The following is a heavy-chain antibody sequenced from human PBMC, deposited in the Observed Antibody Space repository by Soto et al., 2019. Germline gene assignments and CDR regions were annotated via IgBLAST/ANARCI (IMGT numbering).Heavy chain of an antibody. CDR1: GGSLSSYY. CDR3: ARTYGSGSSYQVY. J-gene: IGHJ4*02. CDR2: IFYSGSF. Sequence: SETLSLTCTVSGGSLSSYYWGWIRQSPGKGLEWIGSIFYSGSFNHNPSLKSRATISLDTSKNQFSLKLTSVTAADTAVYYCARTYGSGSSYQVYWGQGTLVTVSS. D-gene: IGHD3-10*01. V-gene: IGHV4-59*03.